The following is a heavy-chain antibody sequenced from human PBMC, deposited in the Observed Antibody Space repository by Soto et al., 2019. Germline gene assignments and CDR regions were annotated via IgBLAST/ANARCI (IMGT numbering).Heavy chain of an antibody. CDR1: GGTFGGYG. J-gene: IGHJ4*02. D-gene: IGHD1-20*01. CDR2: ILPLFATA. Sequence: QVQLVQSGAEVKKPGSSVRVSCKASGGTFGGYGLSWVRQAPGQGLEWVGGILPLFATANYAQKFQGRVTITAYETTSAAYLDLHSLRSDDTAMYYCGRGGTWYNDAGGAYHHAAKLDYWGQGTLVTV. V-gene: IGHV1-69*12. CDR3: GRGGTWYNDAGGAYHHAAKLDY.